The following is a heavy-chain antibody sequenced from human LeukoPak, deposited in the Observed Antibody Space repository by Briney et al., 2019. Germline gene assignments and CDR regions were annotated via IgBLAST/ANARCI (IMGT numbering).Heavy chain of an antibody. CDR1: GGSISSSSYY. CDR2: IYYSGST. V-gene: IGHV4-39*01. Sequence: SETLSLTCTVSGGSISSSSYYWGWIRQPPGKGLEWIGSIYYSGSTYYNPSLKSRVTISVDTSKNQFSLKLSSVTAADTAVNYCARHRSDGYDDDAFDIWGQGTMVTVSS. D-gene: IGHD5-12*01. CDR3: ARHRSDGYDDDAFDI. J-gene: IGHJ3*02.